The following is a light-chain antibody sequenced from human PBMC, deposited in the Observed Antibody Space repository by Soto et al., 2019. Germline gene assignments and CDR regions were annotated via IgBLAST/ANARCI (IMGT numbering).Light chain of an antibody. Sequence: EIVMTQSPATLPVSPGERATLSCRASQSVSSDVAWYQQKPGQPPRLLIYRTANRATGIPARFSGSGSGTEFTLTISSMQSEDFAVYYRQQYYNWLTFGGGTNVEIK. CDR3: QQYYNWLT. CDR1: QSVSSD. CDR2: RTA. J-gene: IGKJ4*01. V-gene: IGKV3-15*01.